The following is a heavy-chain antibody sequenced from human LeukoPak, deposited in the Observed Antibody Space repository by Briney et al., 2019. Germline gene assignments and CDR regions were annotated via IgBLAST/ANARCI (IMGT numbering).Heavy chain of an antibody. J-gene: IGHJ5*02. CDR3: ARVDQLLYGHTPPLNWFDP. CDR1: GGSISSGGYS. Sequence: KPSETLSLTCAVSGGSISSGGYSWSWIRQPPGKGLEWIGYIYHSGSTYYNPSLKSRVTISVDRSKNQFSLKLSSVTAADTAVYYCARVDQLLYGHTPPLNWFDPWGQGTLVTVSS. CDR2: IYHSGST. D-gene: IGHD2-2*02. V-gene: IGHV4-30-2*01.